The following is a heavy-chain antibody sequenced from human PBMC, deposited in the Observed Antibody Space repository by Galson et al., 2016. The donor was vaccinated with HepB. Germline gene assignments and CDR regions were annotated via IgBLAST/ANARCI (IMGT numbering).Heavy chain of an antibody. D-gene: IGHD3-22*01. J-gene: IGHJ4*02. V-gene: IGHV1-46*03. CDR2: INPSSGST. CDR1: GYSLTSYY. Sequence: SVKVSCKASGYSLTSYYMHWVRQAPGQGLEWMGIINPSSGSTHYAQKFQGRVSMTRDTSTSTVYMESSSLRSEDTAVYYCARDSRYDSRSYRYSDYWGQGTLVTVSS. CDR3: ARDSRYDSRSYRYSDY.